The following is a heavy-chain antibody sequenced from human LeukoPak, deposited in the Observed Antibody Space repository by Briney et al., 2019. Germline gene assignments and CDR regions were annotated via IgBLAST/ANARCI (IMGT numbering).Heavy chain of an antibody. D-gene: IGHD6-13*01. Sequence: GGSLRLSCAASGFTFSSYSMNWVRQAPGKGLEWVSSISSSSSYIYYADSVKGRFTISRDNAKNSLYLQMNSLRAEDAAVYYCARDSSSWYYFDYWGQGTLVTVSS. CDR1: GFTFSSYS. CDR3: ARDSSSWYYFDY. CDR2: ISSSSSYI. J-gene: IGHJ4*02. V-gene: IGHV3-21*01.